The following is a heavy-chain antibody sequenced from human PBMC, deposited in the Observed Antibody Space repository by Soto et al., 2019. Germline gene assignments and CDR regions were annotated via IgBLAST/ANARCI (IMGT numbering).Heavy chain of an antibody. CDR1: GFIFSNYE. Sequence: GGSLRLSCAASGFIFSNYEVDWARQAPGKGLEWVSYVSEDGGTMHYADSVKGRFTISRDNAKNSLYLQMKSLRSEDTAVYFCVREYCAGGACSDAFDLWGQGTLVTVSS. V-gene: IGHV3-48*03. J-gene: IGHJ3*01. CDR3: VREYCAGGACSDAFDL. D-gene: IGHD2-21*01. CDR2: VSEDGGTM.